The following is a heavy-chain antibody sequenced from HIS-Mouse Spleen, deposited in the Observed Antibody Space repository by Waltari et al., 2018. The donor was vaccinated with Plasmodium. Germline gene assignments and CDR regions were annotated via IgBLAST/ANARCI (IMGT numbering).Heavy chain of an antibody. Sequence: QVQLVESGGGVVQPGRSLRLSCAAYGFTFRSYGMHWVRQAPGKGLEWVAVISYDGSNKYYADSVKGRFTIARDNSKNTLYLQMNSLRAEDTAVYYCAKDRRSSSWYVDYWGQGTLVTVSS. D-gene: IGHD6-13*01. CDR2: ISYDGSNK. CDR1: GFTFRSYG. CDR3: AKDRRSSSWYVDY. V-gene: IGHV3-30*18. J-gene: IGHJ4*02.